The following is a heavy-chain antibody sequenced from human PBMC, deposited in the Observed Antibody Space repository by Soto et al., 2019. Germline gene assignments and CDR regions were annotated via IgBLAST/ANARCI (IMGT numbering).Heavy chain of an antibody. CDR1: GFTFSSYW. J-gene: IGHJ4*02. D-gene: IGHD3-9*01. Sequence: SGGSLRLSCAASGFTFSSYWMHWVRQAPGKGLVWVSRINSDGSSTSCADSVKGRFTISRDNAKNTLYLQMNSLRAEDTAVYYCARVPYDILTGKGYYFDYWGQGTLVTVSS. CDR2: INSDGSST. V-gene: IGHV3-74*01. CDR3: ARVPYDILTGKGYYFDY.